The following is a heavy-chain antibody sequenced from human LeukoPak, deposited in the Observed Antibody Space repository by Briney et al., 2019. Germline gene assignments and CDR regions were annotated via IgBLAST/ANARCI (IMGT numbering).Heavy chain of an antibody. Sequence: GASVKVSCKASGYTFTSYAMHWVRQAPGQRLEWMGWINAGNGNTKYSQKFQGRVTITRDTSASTAYMELSSLRSEDTAVYYCARVRGGANPGAFDIWGQGTMVTVSS. CDR2: INAGNGNT. CDR3: ARVRGGANPGAFDI. D-gene: IGHD3-16*01. V-gene: IGHV1-3*01. J-gene: IGHJ3*02. CDR1: GYTFTSYA.